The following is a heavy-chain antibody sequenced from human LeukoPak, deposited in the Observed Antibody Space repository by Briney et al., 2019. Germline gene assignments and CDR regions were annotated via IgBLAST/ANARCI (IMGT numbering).Heavy chain of an antibody. CDR1: GYSFTNYW. CDR2: IHPDDSDT. CDR3: ARSYSSGWYRSWFDP. D-gene: IGHD6-19*01. J-gene: IGHJ5*02. Sequence: GESLKISCKGSGYSFTNYWIGWVHQMPGKGLEWMGIIHPDDSDTRYSPSFQGQVTMSVDKSIGTAYLQWSSLKASDTAMYYCARSYSSGWYRSWFDPWGQGTLVTVSS. V-gene: IGHV5-51*07.